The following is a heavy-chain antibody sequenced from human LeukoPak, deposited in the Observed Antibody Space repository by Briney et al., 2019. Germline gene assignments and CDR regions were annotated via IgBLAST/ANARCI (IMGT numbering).Heavy chain of an antibody. J-gene: IGHJ4*02. CDR3: ARAIVPGFKVGSTKFDY. CDR2: INHSGST. Sequence: PSETLSLTCAVYGGSFSGYYWSWIRQPPGKGLEWIGEINHSGSTNYNPSLKSRVTISVDTSKNQFSLKLSSVTAADTAVYYCARAIVPGFKVGSTKFDYWGKGTLSPS. D-gene: IGHD3-10*01. V-gene: IGHV4-34*01. CDR1: GGSFSGYY.